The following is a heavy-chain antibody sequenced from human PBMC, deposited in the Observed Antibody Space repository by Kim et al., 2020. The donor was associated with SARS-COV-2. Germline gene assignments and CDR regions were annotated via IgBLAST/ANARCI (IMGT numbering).Heavy chain of an antibody. Sequence: GGSLRLSCAASGFTFSSYAMSWVRQAPGKGLEWVSVISGSGGSTYYADSVKGRFTISRDNSKNTLCLQMNSLRAEDTAVYYCAKDYCGGDCYADNAFDIWGQGTMVTVSS. V-gene: IGHV3-23*01. CDR1: GFTFSSYA. J-gene: IGHJ3*02. CDR2: ISGSGGST. CDR3: AKDYCGGDCYADNAFDI. D-gene: IGHD2-21*02.